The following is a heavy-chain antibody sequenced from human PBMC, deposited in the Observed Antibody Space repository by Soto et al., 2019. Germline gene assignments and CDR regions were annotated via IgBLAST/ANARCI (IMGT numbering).Heavy chain of an antibody. CDR2: MNPNSGNT. CDR3: ARERSAAGAGWFDP. V-gene: IGHV1-8*01. Sequence: QVQLVQSGAEVKKPGASVKVSCKASGYTFTSYDINWVRQATGQGLEWMGWMNPNSGNTDYAQKFQGRVTMTRNTSKSTAHMELSSLRSEDTAVYYCARERSAAGAGWFDPWGQGTLVTVSS. CDR1: GYTFTSYD. D-gene: IGHD6-13*01. J-gene: IGHJ5*02.